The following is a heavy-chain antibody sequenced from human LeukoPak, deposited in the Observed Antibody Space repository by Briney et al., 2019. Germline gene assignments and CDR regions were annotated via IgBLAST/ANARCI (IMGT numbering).Heavy chain of an antibody. CDR3: AKGSHYYYDSSGYCGFDY. CDR1: GFTFSSYG. Sequence: GGSLRLSCAASGFTFSSYGMSWVRQAPGKGLEWVSAISGSGGSTYYADSVKGRFTISRDNSKNTLYLQMNSLRAEDTAVYYCAKGSHYYYDSSGYCGFDYWGQGTLVTVSS. V-gene: IGHV3-23*01. J-gene: IGHJ4*02. CDR2: ISGSGGST. D-gene: IGHD3-22*01.